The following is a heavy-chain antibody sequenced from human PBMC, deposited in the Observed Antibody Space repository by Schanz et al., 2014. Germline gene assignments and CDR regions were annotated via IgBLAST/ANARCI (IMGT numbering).Heavy chain of an antibody. J-gene: IGHJ5*02. CDR3: VRVDNDILTGNFWFDP. Sequence: QVQLQESGPGLVKPSETLSLTCTVSGVSIGTYYWIWIRQPPGKGLDWIGYIHYTGSTNYNPSLKTRVTMSLDTSKNQFSLKLSSVTAADTAVYYCVRVDNDILTGNFWFDPWGQGTLVTVSS. CDR1: GVSIGTYY. V-gene: IGHV4-59*01. D-gene: IGHD3-9*01. CDR2: IHYTGST.